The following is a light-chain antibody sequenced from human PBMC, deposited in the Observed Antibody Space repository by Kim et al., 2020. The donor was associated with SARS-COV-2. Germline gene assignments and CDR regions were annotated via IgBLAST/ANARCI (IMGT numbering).Light chain of an antibody. J-gene: IGKJ4*01. Sequence: DIQLTQSPSFLSASVRDRVTVTCRASQGIASYLAWYQQKPGKAPNLLIYAASNLYSGVPSRFRGSGSGTKFTLTISSLQPEDFATYYCQQFHSPLSFGGGTKVDIK. CDR2: AAS. CDR3: QQFHSPLS. V-gene: IGKV1-9*01. CDR1: QGIASY.